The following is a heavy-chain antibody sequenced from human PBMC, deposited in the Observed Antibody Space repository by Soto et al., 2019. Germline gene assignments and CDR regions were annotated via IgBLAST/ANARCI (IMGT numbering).Heavy chain of an antibody. CDR1: GYSFTTYG. J-gene: IGHJ6*02. D-gene: IGHD2-8*01. CDR2: ISGYNGDT. Sequence: QGLLVQSGAEVKQPGASVKVSCKASGYSFTTYGISWVRQAPGQGLEWMGWISGYNGDTNNAQKFQDRVTMTIERSTTTAYMELRSLTSDDTAVYYCAKNGHPPYYYYGMDVWGQGTTVTVSS. CDR3: AKNGHPPYYYYGMDV. V-gene: IGHV1-18*01.